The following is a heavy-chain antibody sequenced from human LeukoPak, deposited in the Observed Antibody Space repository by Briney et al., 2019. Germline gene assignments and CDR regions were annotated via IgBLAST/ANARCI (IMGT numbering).Heavy chain of an antibody. D-gene: IGHD5-18*01. Sequence: GASVKVSCKASGGIFSNYAINWVRQAPGQGLEWVGRIIPIFSIVKSAQRFQGRVTITADKSTSTAYMELSSLRSEDTAVYYCARDLRYSYGHADYWGQGTLVTVSS. V-gene: IGHV1-69*04. CDR2: IIPIFSIV. CDR1: GGIFSNYA. CDR3: ARDLRYSYGHADY. J-gene: IGHJ4*02.